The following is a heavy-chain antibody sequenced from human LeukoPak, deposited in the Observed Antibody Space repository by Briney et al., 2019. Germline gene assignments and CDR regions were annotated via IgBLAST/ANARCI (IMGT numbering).Heavy chain of an antibody. CDR3: ARGVVIAEGEGMDV. Sequence: SETLSLTCTVSGDSLSTGNYYWSWIRQPAGKGLEWIGSGSTNYNPSLKSRVTISVDTSKNHFSLKLTSVTAADTAVYYCARGVVIAEGEGMDVWGQGTTVTVS. V-gene: IGHV4-61*02. J-gene: IGHJ6*02. CDR1: GDSLSTGNYY. CDR2: GST. D-gene: IGHD2-21*01.